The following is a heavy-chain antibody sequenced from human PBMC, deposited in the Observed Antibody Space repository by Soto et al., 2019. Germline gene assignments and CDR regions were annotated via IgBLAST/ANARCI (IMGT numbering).Heavy chain of an antibody. Sequence: QVQLQQWGAGLLKPSETLSLTCAVYGGSFSGYYWSWIRQPPGKGLEWIGEINHSGSTNYNPSLKSRVTISVDTSKNQFSLKLSSVTAADPAVYYCARGLYSAEGNWFDPWGQGTLVTVSS. D-gene: IGHD2-21*01. J-gene: IGHJ5*02. CDR3: ARGLYSAEGNWFDP. V-gene: IGHV4-34*01. CDR2: INHSGST. CDR1: GGSFSGYY.